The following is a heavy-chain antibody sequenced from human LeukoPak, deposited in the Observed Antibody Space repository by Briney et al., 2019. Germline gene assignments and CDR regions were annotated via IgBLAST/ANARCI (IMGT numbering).Heavy chain of an antibody. Sequence: GGSLRLSCTASGFTFGDYAMNCVRQAPGKGLEWVSSISSWNYFIYYADSVKGRFTISRDNAKNEVYLQMNSLRAEDTAVYYCVRDGGVDRLGVAVTDGFDPWGQGTLVTVSS. CDR2: ISSWNYFI. CDR3: VRDGGVDRLGVAVTDGFDP. J-gene: IGHJ5*02. V-gene: IGHV3-21*01. D-gene: IGHD6-19*01. CDR1: GFTFGDYA.